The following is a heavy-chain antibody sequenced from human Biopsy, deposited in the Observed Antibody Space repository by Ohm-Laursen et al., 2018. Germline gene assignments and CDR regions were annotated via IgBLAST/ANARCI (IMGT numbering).Heavy chain of an antibody. V-gene: IGHV4-59*08. CDR3: ASRGLVMASDYYFDD. J-gene: IGHJ4*02. CDR2: IYYSGST. D-gene: IGHD3/OR15-3a*01. Sequence: SEILSLTCPVSGDSVTKYYWSWIRQPPGKGLEWIGHIYYSGSTNYNPSLKSRVTISADTSKSQLSLHLTSVTAADTAVYYCASRGLVMASDYYFDDWGQGTLVTVSS. CDR1: GDSVTKYY.